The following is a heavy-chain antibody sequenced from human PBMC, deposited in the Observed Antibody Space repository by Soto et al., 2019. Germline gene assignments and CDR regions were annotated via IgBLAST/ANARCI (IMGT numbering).Heavy chain of an antibody. V-gene: IGHV3-23*01. CDR2: ISGSGGST. D-gene: IGHD2-2*01. CDR1: GFTFSSYA. J-gene: IGHJ3*02. Sequence: GGSLRLSCAASGFTFSSYAMSWVRQAPGKGLEWVSAISGSGGSTYYADSVKGRFTISRDNSKNTLYLQMNSLRAEDTAVYYCARGRGGWFINQLLNAFDIWGQGTMVTVSS. CDR3: ARGRGGWFINQLLNAFDI.